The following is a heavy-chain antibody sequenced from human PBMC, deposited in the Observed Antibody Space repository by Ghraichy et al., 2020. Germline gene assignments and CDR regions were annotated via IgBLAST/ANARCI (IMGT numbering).Heavy chain of an antibody. CDR2: IKQDGSEK. D-gene: IGHD1-14*01. V-gene: IGHV3-7*03. CDR1: GFTFSSYW. J-gene: IGHJ4*02. Sequence: GALRLSCAASGFTFSSYWMSWVRQAPGKGLEWVANIKQDGSEKYYVDSVKGRFTISRDNAKNSLYLQMNSLRAEDTAVYYCARDAGPEVSIYDYWGQGTLVTVSS. CDR3: ARDAGPEVSIYDY.